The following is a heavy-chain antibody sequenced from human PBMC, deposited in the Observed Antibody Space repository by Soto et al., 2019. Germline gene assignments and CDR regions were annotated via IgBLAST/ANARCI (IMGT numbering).Heavy chain of an antibody. CDR2: ICYTGST. V-gene: IGHV4-31*03. Sequence: PSETLSLTCTVSGDSISGGDYCWSWVRQHPGKGLEWIGYICYTGSTSYNPSLKSRVAISVGTSKNQFSLNLTSVTAADTAVYYCARSPSAYCSRTRCYDNPYSMDGCGPGTTGAVCS. J-gene: IGHJ6*02. CDR3: ARSPSAYCSRTRCYDNPYSMDG. D-gene: IGHD2-2*01. CDR1: GDSISGGDYC.